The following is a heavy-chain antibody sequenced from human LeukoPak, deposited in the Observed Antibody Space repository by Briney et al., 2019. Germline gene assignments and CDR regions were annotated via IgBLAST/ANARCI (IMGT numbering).Heavy chain of an antibody. D-gene: IGHD3-3*01. Sequence: SETLSLTCTVSGGSISSYYWSWIRQPPGKGLEWIGYIYYSGSTNYSPSLKSRVTISVDTSKNQFSLKLSSVTAADTAVYYCASGGLRFSNWFDPWGQGTLVTVSS. J-gene: IGHJ5*02. CDR3: ASGGLRFSNWFDP. V-gene: IGHV4-59*01. CDR2: IYYSGST. CDR1: GGSISSYY.